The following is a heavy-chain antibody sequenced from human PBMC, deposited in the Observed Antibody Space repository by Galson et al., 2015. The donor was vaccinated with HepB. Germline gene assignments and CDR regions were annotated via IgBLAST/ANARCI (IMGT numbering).Heavy chain of an antibody. CDR3: ASCTGGDCSMGAFDI. V-gene: IGHV4-59*01. CDR2: IYYSVST. D-gene: IGHD2-21*02. CDR1: GGSISTYF. Sequence: QVQLQESGPGLVKPSETLSLTCTVSGGSISTYFWSWVRQPPGKGLEWIGYIYYSVSTTYNPSLKSRVTISVDKSKNQFSLKLSSVTAADTAFYYCASCTGGDCSMGAFDIWGQGTMVTVSS. J-gene: IGHJ3*02.